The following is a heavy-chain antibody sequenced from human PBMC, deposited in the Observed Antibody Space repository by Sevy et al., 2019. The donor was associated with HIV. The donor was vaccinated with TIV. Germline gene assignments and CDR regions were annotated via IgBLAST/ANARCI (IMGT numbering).Heavy chain of an antibody. CDR1: GFTFNFYA. CDR2: IGGSGGST. CDR3: AKDCRPYIPAVFDY. J-gene: IGHJ4*02. V-gene: IGHV3-23*01. D-gene: IGHD2-15*01. Sequence: GGSLRLSCVASGFTFNFYAMSWVRQAPGKGLEWVSSIGGSGGSTYYADSVKGRFTISRDNSKNTLSLQMDSLRAEDTAVYYCAKDCRPYIPAVFDYWGQGALVTVSS.